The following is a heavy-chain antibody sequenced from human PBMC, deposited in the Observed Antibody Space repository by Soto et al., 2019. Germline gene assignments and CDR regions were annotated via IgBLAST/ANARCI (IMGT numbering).Heavy chain of an antibody. CDR2: ISNDGTKK. J-gene: IGHJ4*02. V-gene: IGHV3-30*03. CDR1: GFAFTNYC. Sequence: PGGSLRLSCAASGFAFTNYCFHWVRQAPGKGLEWVAHISNDGTKKFYADSVKGRFTISRDNSETTVYLHLTSLRPDDTALFYCARDVAMPTGLGLGYWGQGTLVTVS. D-gene: IGHD4-4*01. CDR3: ARDVAMPTGLGLGY.